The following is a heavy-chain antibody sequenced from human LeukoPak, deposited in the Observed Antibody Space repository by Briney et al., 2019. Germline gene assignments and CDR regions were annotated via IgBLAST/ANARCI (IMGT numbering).Heavy chain of an antibody. CDR1: GFTFSSYC. D-gene: IGHD6-19*01. CDR2: ISYDGSDK. CDR3: ARYSVAVAELDF. J-gene: IGHJ4*02. Sequence: PGGSLRLSCAASGFTFSSYCMHWVRQAPGKGLEWVAVISYDGSDKYYADSVKGRFTISRDNAKHSLYLQMNSLRAEDTAVYYCARYSVAVAELDFWGQGTLVTVSS. V-gene: IGHV3-30*03.